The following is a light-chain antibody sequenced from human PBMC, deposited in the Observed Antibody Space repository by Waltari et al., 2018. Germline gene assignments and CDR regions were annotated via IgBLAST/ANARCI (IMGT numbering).Light chain of an antibody. CDR1: QIVLYNSNKKNY. J-gene: IGKJ2*01. V-gene: IGKV4-1*01. Sequence: DIVMTQSPDSLAVPLGERATVNCKSSQIVLYNSNKKNYLAWYQQRPGQPPRLLIYWASIRQSGIPDRFRGSGSATEFTLTITSLQAEDVAVYYCQQYYDVPYTFGQGTKVEI. CDR2: WAS. CDR3: QQYYDVPYT.